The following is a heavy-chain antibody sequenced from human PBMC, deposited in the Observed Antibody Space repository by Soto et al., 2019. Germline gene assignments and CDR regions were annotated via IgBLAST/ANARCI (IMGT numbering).Heavy chain of an antibody. Sequence: PGESLRISCKGSENTFSSYWIAWVRQLPGKGLECMGIIYPDDSDTRYSPAFQGQVTISVDKSITTAYLQWSSLKASDTAMYYCARSRGGGRHLWFDPWGQGTQVTVSS. V-gene: IGHV5-51*01. D-gene: IGHD2-15*01. J-gene: IGHJ5*02. CDR1: ENTFSSYW. CDR2: IYPDDSDT. CDR3: ARSRGGGRHLWFDP.